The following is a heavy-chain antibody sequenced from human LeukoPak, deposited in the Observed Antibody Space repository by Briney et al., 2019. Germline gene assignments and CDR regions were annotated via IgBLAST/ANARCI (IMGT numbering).Heavy chain of an antibody. J-gene: IGHJ6*03. Sequence: ASVKVSCKASGYTFTSYYMHWVRQAPGQGLEWMGIINPSGGSTSYAQKFQGRVTMTRDMSTSTVYMELSSLRSEDTAVYYCAREAFGGSGEYGVGYYYYYMDVWGKGTTVTVPS. CDR2: INPSGGST. V-gene: IGHV1-46*01. D-gene: IGHD2-15*01. CDR3: AREAFGGSGEYGVGYYYYYMDV. CDR1: GYTFTSYY.